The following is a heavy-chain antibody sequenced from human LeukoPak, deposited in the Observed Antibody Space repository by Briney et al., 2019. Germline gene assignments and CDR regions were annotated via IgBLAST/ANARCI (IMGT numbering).Heavy chain of an antibody. CDR1: GFTFSSYS. V-gene: IGHV3-21*01. D-gene: IGHD6-19*01. CDR2: ISSSSSYI. Sequence: GGSLRLSCAASGFTFSSYSMNWVRQAPGKGLEWVSSISSSSSYIYYADSVKGRFTISRDNAKNSLYLQMNSLRAEDTAVYYCARDSSGSSAFDIWGQGTMVTVSS. J-gene: IGHJ3*02. CDR3: ARDSSGSSAFDI.